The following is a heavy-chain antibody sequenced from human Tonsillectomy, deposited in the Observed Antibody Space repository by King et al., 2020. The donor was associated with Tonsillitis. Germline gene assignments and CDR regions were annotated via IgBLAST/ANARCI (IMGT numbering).Heavy chain of an antibody. D-gene: IGHD6-6*01. CDR2: ISSSSSYI. CDR3: ARDYVDSSSSGTLGMDV. CDR1: VFSLRTYS. V-gene: IGHV3-21*01. J-gene: IGHJ6*02. Sequence: VQLVESGGGLVKPGGSLRLSCAASVFSLRTYSMNWVRQAPGKGLEWVSSISSSSSYIYYADSVKGRFTISRDNAKNSLYLQMNRLRAEDTAVYYCARDYVDSSSSGTLGMDVWGQGTTVTVSS.